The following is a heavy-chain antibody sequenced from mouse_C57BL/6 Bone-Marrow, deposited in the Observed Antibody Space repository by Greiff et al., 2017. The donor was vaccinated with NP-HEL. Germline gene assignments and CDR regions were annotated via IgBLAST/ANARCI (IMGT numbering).Heavy chain of an antibody. V-gene: IGHV1-76*01. J-gene: IGHJ4*01. Sequence: QVQLQQPGAELVRPGSSVKLSCKASGYTFTDYYINWVKQRPGQGLEWIARIYPGSGNTYYNEKFKGKATLTAEKSSSTAYMQLSSLTSEDSAVYFCARRGAVVAPYAMDYWGQGTSVTVSS. CDR2: IYPGSGNT. CDR1: GYTFTDYY. CDR3: ARRGAVVAPYAMDY. D-gene: IGHD1-1*01.